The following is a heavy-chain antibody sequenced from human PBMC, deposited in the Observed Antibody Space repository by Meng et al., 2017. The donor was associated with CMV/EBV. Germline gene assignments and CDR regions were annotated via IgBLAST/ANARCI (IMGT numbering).Heavy chain of an antibody. J-gene: IGHJ5*02. CDR1: GNIFTKNG. CDR2: ISADNQNT. CDR3: ARGFYYGSGSYSFWFDT. V-gene: IGHV1-18*01. Sequence: ASVKVSCKAPGNIFTKNGISWVRQAPGQRLEWMGWISADNQNTNLVQRFQGRVTMTIETSTNTAYVELRSLRSDDTAVYYCARGFYYGSGSYSFWFDTWGQGTLVTVSS. D-gene: IGHD3-10*01.